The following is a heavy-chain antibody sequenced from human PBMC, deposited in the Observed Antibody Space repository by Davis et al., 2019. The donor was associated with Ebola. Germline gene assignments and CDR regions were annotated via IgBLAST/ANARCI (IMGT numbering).Heavy chain of an antibody. V-gene: IGHV1-46*01. J-gene: IGHJ4*02. CDR1: GYTFTSYY. Sequence: ASVKVSCKASGYTFTSYYMHWVRQAPGQGLEWMGIINPSGGSTSYAQKFQGRVTMTRDTSTSTAYMELSRLRSDDTAVYYCARVGGETTTLDYWGQGTLVTVSS. CDR3: ARVGGETTTLDY. D-gene: IGHD3-16*01. CDR2: INPSGGST.